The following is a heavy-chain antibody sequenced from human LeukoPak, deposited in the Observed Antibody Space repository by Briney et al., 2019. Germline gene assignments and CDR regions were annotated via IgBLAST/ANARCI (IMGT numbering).Heavy chain of an antibody. CDR1: GGSISSSSYY. V-gene: IGHV4-39*07. Sequence: SETLSLTCTVSGGSISSSSYYWGWIRQPPGKGLEWIGSIYYSGSTYYNPSLKSRVTMSVDTSKNQFSLKLSSVTAADTAVYYCARDSVWGYCSSTSCYRALDYYYMDVWGKGTTVTVSS. J-gene: IGHJ6*03. CDR3: ARDSVWGYCSSTSCYRALDYYYMDV. CDR2: IYYSGST. D-gene: IGHD2-2*02.